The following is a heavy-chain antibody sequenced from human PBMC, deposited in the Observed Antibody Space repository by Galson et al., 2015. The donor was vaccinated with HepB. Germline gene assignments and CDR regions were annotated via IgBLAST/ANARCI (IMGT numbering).Heavy chain of an antibody. Sequence: SETLSLTCAVSGGSISSSNWWSWVRQPPGKGLEWIGEIYHSGSTNYNPSLKSRVTISVDKSKNQFSLKLSSVTAADTAVYYCARLVEMATIGAFDYWGQGTLVTVSS. CDR3: ARLVEMATIGAFDY. V-gene: IGHV4-4*02. CDR2: IYHSGST. CDR1: GGSISSSNW. D-gene: IGHD5-24*01. J-gene: IGHJ4*02.